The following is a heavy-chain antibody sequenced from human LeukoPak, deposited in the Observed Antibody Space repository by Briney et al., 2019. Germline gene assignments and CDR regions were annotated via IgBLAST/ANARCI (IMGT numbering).Heavy chain of an antibody. J-gene: IGHJ4*02. CDR2: IWFDGSNI. CDR1: GFNFSSYG. Sequence: GGSLRLSCAASGFNFSSYGMHWVRQAPGRGLEWVTSIWFDGSNIHYADSVKGRVIISRDNSKSALYLQMNSLRAEDTAIYYCARDSLPMAVTGPFDHWGQGALVTVSS. CDR3: ARDSLPMAVTGPFDH. V-gene: IGHV3-33*01. D-gene: IGHD6-19*01.